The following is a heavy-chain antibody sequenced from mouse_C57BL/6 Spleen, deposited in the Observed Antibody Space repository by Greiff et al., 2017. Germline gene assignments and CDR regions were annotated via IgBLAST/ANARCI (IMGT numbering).Heavy chain of an antibody. CDR1: GYTFTSYW. J-gene: IGHJ1*03. CDR2: IDASDSYT. Sequence: VQLQQPGAELVMPGASVKLSCKASGYTFTSYWMHWVKQRPGQGLEWIGEIDASDSYTNYNQKFKGKSTLTVDKSSSTAYMQLSSLTSEDSAVYYCARGFNYRYFDVWGTGTTVTVSS. CDR3: ARGFNYRYFDV. V-gene: IGHV1-69*01.